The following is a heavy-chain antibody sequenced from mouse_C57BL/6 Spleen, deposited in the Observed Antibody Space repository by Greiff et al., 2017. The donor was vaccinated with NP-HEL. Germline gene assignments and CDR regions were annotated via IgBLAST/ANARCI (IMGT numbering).Heavy chain of an antibody. J-gene: IGHJ4*01. Sequence: QVQLQQSGAELVRPGTSVKVSCKASGYAFTNYLIEWVKQRPGQGLEWIGVINPGSGGTNYNEKFKGKATLTADKSSSTAYMQLSSLTSEDSAVYYCARSYYSSPYALDCWGQGTTVTVSS. V-gene: IGHV1-54*01. D-gene: IGHD2-5*01. CDR2: INPGSGGT. CDR1: GYAFTNYL. CDR3: ARSYYSSPYALDC.